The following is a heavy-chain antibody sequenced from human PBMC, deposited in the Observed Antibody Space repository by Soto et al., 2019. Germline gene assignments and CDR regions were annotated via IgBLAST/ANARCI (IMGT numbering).Heavy chain of an antibody. J-gene: IGHJ4*02. CDR1: GYSFTTYW. D-gene: IGHD2-2*02. CDR3: ATGGYCSSTSCYNLFDY. V-gene: IGHV5-51*01. CDR2: IYPGDSDT. Sequence: PGESLKISCNGSGYSFTTYWIGWVRQMPGKGLEWMGIIYPGDSDTRYSPSFRGQVTISADKSISTAYLQWSSLKASDTAMYYCATGGYCSSTSCYNLFDYWGQGTLATVYS.